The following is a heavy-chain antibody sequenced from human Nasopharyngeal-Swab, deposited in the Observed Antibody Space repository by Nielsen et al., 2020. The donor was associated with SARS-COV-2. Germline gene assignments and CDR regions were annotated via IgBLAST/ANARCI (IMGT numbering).Heavy chain of an antibody. CDR3: AREKGYQVLLDYYYHGLDV. CDR1: GFTFSDYY. J-gene: IGHJ6*02. V-gene: IGHV3-11*01. D-gene: IGHD3-10*01. Sequence: GGSLSLACVAAGFTFSDYYMAWIRQAPGKRLEWVSYISTSGSTTDSADSVKGRFTISRDNANNILYLQMSSLRGEDTAVYFCAREKGYQVLLDYYYHGLDVWGHGTAVTVSS. CDR2: ISTSGSTT.